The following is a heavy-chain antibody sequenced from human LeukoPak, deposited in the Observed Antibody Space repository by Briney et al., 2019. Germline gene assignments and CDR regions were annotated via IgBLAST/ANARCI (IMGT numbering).Heavy chain of an antibody. J-gene: IGHJ4*02. CDR2: IVVGSGNT. Sequence: SVKVSCMASGFTFTSSAMQWVRQARGQRLEWIGWIVVGSGNTNYAQKFQERVTITRDMSTSTAYMELSSLRSEDTAVYYCAADFPTPYDYGDYDGAGGWGQGTLVTVSS. V-gene: IGHV1-58*02. D-gene: IGHD4-17*01. CDR3: AADFPTPYDYGDYDGAGG. CDR1: GFTFTSSA.